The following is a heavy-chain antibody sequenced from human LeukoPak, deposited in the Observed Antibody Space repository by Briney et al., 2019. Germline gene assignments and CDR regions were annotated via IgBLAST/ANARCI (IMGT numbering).Heavy chain of an antibody. J-gene: IGHJ4*02. D-gene: IGHD2-15*01. CDR3: ARDARGGSCYDE. Sequence: GGSLRPSFAASGFTFSSYWMSWVRQAPGKGLGWVANIKQDGSEKYYVDSVKGRFTISRDNAKNSLYLQMNSLRAEDTAVYYCARDARGGSCYDEWGQGTLVTVSS. V-gene: IGHV3-7*01. CDR1: GFTFSSYW. CDR2: IKQDGSEK.